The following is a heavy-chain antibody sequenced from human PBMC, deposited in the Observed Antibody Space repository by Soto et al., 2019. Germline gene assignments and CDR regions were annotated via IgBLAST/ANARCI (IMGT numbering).Heavy chain of an antibody. CDR3: ARSPPPSDDSGYLNY. J-gene: IGHJ4*02. D-gene: IGHD3-22*01. Sequence: SETLSLTCTVSGGSISSYYWSWIRQPPGKGLEWIGYIYYSGSTNYNPSLKSRVTISRDNAKNSLYLQMDSLRVEDTAVYYCARSPPPSDDSGYLNYWGQGTLVTVSS. V-gene: IGHV4-59*12. CDR1: GGSISSYY. CDR2: IYYSGST.